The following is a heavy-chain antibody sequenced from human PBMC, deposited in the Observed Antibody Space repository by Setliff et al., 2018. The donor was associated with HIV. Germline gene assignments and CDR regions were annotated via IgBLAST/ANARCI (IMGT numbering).Heavy chain of an antibody. J-gene: IGHJ5*02. CDR2: IYYSGST. V-gene: IGHV4-30-4*08. CDR1: GGSISSGDYY. CDR3: ARGFYDSSGYEYNWFDP. D-gene: IGHD3-22*01. Sequence: SETLSLTCTVSGGSISSGDYYWSWIHQPPGKGLEWIGYIYYSGSTYYNPSLKSRVTISVDTSKNQFSLKLSSVTAADTAVYYCARGFYDSSGYEYNWFDPWGQGTLVTV.